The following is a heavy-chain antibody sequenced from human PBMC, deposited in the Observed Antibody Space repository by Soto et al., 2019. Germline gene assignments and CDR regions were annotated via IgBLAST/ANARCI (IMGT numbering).Heavy chain of an antibody. J-gene: IGHJ6*02. Sequence: EVRLEEAGGGFVQPGGSLRVSCSGSGFIFSSFWMHWVRQGPGKGLVWVSRINGDGASLAYADSVKGRFSISRDNVKNTLHLQMNSLGADDTAVYFCAREGSLGLDVWGRGTTVTVSS. V-gene: IGHV3-74*03. D-gene: IGHD3-10*01. CDR3: AREGSLGLDV. CDR2: INGDGASL. CDR1: GFIFSSFW.